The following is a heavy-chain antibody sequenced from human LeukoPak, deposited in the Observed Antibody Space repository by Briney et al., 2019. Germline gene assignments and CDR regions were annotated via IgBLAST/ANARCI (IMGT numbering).Heavy chain of an antibody. CDR3: ARGLQENLAWLTAFSAFDI. CDR1: GYTFTSYG. CDR2: ISAYNGDT. Sequence: ASVKVSCKASGYTFTSYGISWVRQPPGQGLEWMGWISAYNGDTNYAQKLQGRVTMTTDTSTSTAYMELRSLRSDDTAVYYCARGLQENLAWLTAFSAFDIWGPGTMVTVSS. J-gene: IGHJ3*02. D-gene: IGHD5-24*01. V-gene: IGHV1-18*01.